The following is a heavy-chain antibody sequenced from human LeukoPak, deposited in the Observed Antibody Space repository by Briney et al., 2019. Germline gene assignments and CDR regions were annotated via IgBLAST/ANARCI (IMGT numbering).Heavy chain of an antibody. V-gene: IGHV3-21*01. J-gene: IGHJ4*02. Sequence: GGSLRLSCAASGFTFSSYSMNWVRQAPGKGLEWVSSISSSSDYIYYEASVKGRFTTSRDNAKNSLYLQMNSLRAEDTAVYYCARDLRSSGYYAFDYWGQGTLVTVSS. CDR1: GFTFSSYS. D-gene: IGHD3-22*01. CDR3: ARDLRSSGYYAFDY. CDR2: ISSSSDYI.